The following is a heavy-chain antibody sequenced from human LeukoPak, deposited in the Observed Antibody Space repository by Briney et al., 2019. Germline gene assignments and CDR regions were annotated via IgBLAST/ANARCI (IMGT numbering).Heavy chain of an antibody. J-gene: IGHJ4*02. CDR2: ITNSGRST. V-gene: IGHV3-11*04. D-gene: IGHD1-26*01. CDR3: AREASGNYYVFDS. CDR1: GFSFSNYF. Sequence: GGSLRLSCEASGFSFSNYFMSWIRQAPGKGLEWVSYITNSGRSTNYADAVKGRFTISRDNVKKSVYLEMTDLRAEDTAVHYCAREASGNYYVFDSWGQGTRVTVSS.